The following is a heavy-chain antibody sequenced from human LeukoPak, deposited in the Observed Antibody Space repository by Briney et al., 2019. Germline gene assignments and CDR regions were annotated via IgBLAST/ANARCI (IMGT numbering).Heavy chain of an antibody. CDR2: ISASGRSI. CDR3: ARGADGVSSNSRGWFDP. D-gene: IGHD2-15*01. J-gene: IGHJ5*02. CDR1: GFTFSSYE. V-gene: IGHV3-48*03. Sequence: PGGSLRLSCAASGFTFSSYEMNWVRQAPGKGLEWVSYISASGRSIYYADSVKGRFTISRDIARNSLYLQMNTLRAEDTAVYSCARGADGVSSNSRGWFDPWGQGTLVTVSS.